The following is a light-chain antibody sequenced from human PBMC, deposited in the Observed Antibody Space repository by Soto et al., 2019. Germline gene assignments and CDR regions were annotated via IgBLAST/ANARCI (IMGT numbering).Light chain of an antibody. V-gene: IGLV2-14*01. CDR2: EVT. J-gene: IGLJ2*01. Sequence: QSALTQPASVSVSSGQSITISCTGTSSDVGFYNYVSWYQQHAGKAPKLMIYEVTNRPSGVSNRFSGSKSGNTASLTISGLQAEDEADYYGTSYTTSRTLLFGGGTKLTAL. CDR1: SSDVGFYNY. CDR3: TSYTTSRTLL.